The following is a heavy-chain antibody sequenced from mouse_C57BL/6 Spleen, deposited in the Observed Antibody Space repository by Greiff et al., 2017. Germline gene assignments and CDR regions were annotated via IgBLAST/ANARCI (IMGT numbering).Heavy chain of an antibody. CDR3: ARSSRQLRFPWFAY. CDR2: IDPSDSET. V-gene: IGHV1-52*01. D-gene: IGHD3-2*02. CDR1: GYTFTSYW. Sequence: QVQLQQPGAELVRPGSSVKLSCTASGYTFTSYWMHWVKQRPIQGLEWIGNIDPSDSETHYNQKFQDKDTLTVDKSSSTAYMQLSSLTSEDSAVYYCARSSRQLRFPWFAYWGQGTLVTVSA. J-gene: IGHJ3*01.